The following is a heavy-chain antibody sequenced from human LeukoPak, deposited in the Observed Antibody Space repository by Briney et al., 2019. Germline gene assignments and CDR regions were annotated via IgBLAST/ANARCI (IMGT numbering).Heavy chain of an antibody. J-gene: IGHJ5*02. CDR1: KITFSTYN. CDR3: ARGSTLGSCTSSSCHNWFDP. Sequence: PGGSLRLSCAASKITFSTYNMNWVRQAPGKGLEWVSSITSGGSYTFYADSVKGRFTISRDNAKNSLYLQMNSLRVEDTAVYYCARGSTLGSCTSSSCHNWFDPWGQGTLVTVSS. CDR2: ITSGGSYT. V-gene: IGHV3-21*01. D-gene: IGHD2-2*01.